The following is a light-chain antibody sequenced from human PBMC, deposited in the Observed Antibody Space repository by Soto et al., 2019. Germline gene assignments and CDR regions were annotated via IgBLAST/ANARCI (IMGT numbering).Light chain of an antibody. Sequence: QSVLTQPASVSGSPGQSITISCTGNSSGFGGFNSVSWYQLRPGTAPKLILYDVFDRPSGVFYRFSGSKSGNTASLTIFGLQAADEADYFCSSYTSTMTNVFGSGTKVTVL. V-gene: IGLV2-14*03. CDR2: DVF. CDR3: SSYTSTMTNV. J-gene: IGLJ1*01. CDR1: SSGFGGFNS.